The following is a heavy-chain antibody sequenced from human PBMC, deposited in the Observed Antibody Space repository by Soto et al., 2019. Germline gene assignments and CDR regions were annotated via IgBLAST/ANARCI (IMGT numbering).Heavy chain of an antibody. Sequence: SGPTLVNPTQTLTLTCTFSGFSLSTSGMCVSWIRQPPGKALEWLALIDWDDDKYYSTSLKTRLTISKDTSKNQVVLTMTNMDPVDTATYYCARYDSSGYYSYYFDYWGQGTLVTVSS. CDR1: GFSLSTSGMC. J-gene: IGHJ4*02. CDR2: IDWDDDK. D-gene: IGHD3-22*01. V-gene: IGHV2-70*01. CDR3: ARYDSSGYYSYYFDY.